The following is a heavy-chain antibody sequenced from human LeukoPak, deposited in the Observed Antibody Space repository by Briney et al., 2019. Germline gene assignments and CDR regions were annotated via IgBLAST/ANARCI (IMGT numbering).Heavy chain of an antibody. J-gene: IGHJ4*02. Sequence: SETLSLSCAVAGYSISSGYYWGWIRQPPGKGLEWIGNIYHSGNTYYNPSLKSRVTISVDTSKNQFSLKLSSVTAADPAVYYCARILEDYYDSSGYYNYFDYWGQGTLVTVSS. V-gene: IGHV4-38-2*01. CDR3: ARILEDYYDSSGYYNYFDY. CDR2: IYHSGNT. D-gene: IGHD3-22*01. CDR1: GYSISSGYY.